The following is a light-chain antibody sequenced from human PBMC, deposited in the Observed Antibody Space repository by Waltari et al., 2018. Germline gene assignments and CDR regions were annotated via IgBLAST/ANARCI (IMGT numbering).Light chain of an antibody. CDR2: VAS. CDR1: HNVNTD. V-gene: IGKV3-15*01. J-gene: IGKJ1*01. CDR3: QQYNTWPPPWT. Sequence: EIVMTQSQATLSVSPGERASISCRASHNVNTDLAWYQQRPGQAPRLLIYVASTRATGIPARFSGSGSGTEFTLTISSLQSGDFAVYYCQQYNTWPPPWTFGQGTKVDIK.